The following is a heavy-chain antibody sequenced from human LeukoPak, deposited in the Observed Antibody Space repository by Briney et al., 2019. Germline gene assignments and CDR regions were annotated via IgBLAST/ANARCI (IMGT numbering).Heavy chain of an antibody. CDR1: GGSISSSSYY. Sequence: SETLSLTCIVSGGSISSSSYYWGWIRQPPGKGLEWIGSIYYSGSTYYNPSLKSRVTISADTSKNQFSLKLSSVTAADTAVYYCARDQRSGYSGYDYYYYYYMDVWGKGTTVTVSS. D-gene: IGHD5-12*01. CDR2: IYYSGST. J-gene: IGHJ6*03. CDR3: ARDQRSGYSGYDYYYYYYMDV. V-gene: IGHV4-39*07.